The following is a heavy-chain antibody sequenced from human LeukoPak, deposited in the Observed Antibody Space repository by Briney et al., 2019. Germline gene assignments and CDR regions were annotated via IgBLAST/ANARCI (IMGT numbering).Heavy chain of an antibody. CDR1: GFTFSDYY. CDR2: ISSSGSTI. D-gene: IGHD6-19*01. CDR3: VRDQEAVAGRAFDY. Sequence: GGSLRLSCAAAGFTFSDYYMSWIRQAPGKWLEWVSYISSSGSTIYYADSVKGRFTISRDNAKNSLHLQMNSLRAEDTAVYYCVRDQEAVAGRAFDYWGQGTLVTVSS. J-gene: IGHJ4*02. V-gene: IGHV3-11*04.